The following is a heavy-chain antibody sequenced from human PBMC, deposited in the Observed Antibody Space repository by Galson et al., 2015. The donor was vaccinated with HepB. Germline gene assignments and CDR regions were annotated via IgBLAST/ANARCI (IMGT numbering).Heavy chain of an antibody. CDR3: AKDLLSRYTAMGLDY. V-gene: IGHV3-33*06. Sequence: SLRLSCAASGFTFRNHGMHWVRQAPGKGLEWVAVIWYDGSNKYYADSVKGRFTISRDNSKNTLYLQMNSLRAEDTAVYYCAKDLLSRYTAMGLDYWGQRTLVTVSS. CDR2: IWYDGSNK. D-gene: IGHD5-18*01. J-gene: IGHJ4*02. CDR1: GFTFRNHG.